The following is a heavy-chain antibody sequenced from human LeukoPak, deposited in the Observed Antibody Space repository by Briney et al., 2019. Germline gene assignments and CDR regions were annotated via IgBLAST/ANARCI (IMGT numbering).Heavy chain of an antibody. D-gene: IGHD1-1*01. Sequence: GGSLRLSCAASGFTFSSYTMNWVRQAPGKGLEWASSISSSSGYTYYADSVKGRFTVSRDNAKNSLYLQMDSLGVEDTSVYYCARASSFYYYVMDVWGQGTTVTVSS. CDR1: GFTFSSYT. CDR3: ARASSFYYYVMDV. CDR2: ISSSSGYT. V-gene: IGHV3-21*01. J-gene: IGHJ6*02.